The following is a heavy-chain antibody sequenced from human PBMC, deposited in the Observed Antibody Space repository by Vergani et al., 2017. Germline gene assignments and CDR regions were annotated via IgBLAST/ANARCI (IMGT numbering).Heavy chain of an antibody. Sequence: EVQLVQSGAEVKKPGESLKISCKGSGYSFTSYWIGWVRQMPGKGLEWMGIIYPGDSDTRYSPSFQGQVTSSADKSISTAYLQWSSLKASDTAMYYCATDRDYTPTPFDAFDIWGQGTMVTVSS. CDR3: ATDRDYTPTPFDAFDI. J-gene: IGHJ3*02. V-gene: IGHV5-51*01. CDR1: GYSFTSYW. CDR2: IYPGDSDT. D-gene: IGHD3-16*01.